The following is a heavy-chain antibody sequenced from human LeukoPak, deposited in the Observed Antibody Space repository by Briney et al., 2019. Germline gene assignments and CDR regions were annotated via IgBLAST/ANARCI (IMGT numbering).Heavy chain of an antibody. CDR3: ARDEYSSGSFDY. Sequence: ASVTVSCTASGYTFTSYGISWVRQAPGQGLEWMGWISAYNGNTNYAQKLQGRVTMTTDTSTSTAYMELRSLRSDDTAVYYCARDEYSSGSFDYWGQGTLVTVSS. CDR1: GYTFTSYG. CDR2: ISAYNGNT. D-gene: IGHD6-19*01. J-gene: IGHJ4*02. V-gene: IGHV1-18*01.